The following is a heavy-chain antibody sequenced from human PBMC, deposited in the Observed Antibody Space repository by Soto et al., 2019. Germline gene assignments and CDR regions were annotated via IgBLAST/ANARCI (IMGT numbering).Heavy chain of an antibody. CDR2: IYHSGST. Sequence: TLSLTYAVSGGSMSSGGYSWSWIRQPPGKGLEWIGYIYHSGSTYYNPSLKSRVTISVDRSKNQFSLKLSSVTAADTAVYYCAGGIAARPLGYWGQGTLVTVSS. J-gene: IGHJ4*02. CDR1: GGSMSSGGYS. V-gene: IGHV4-30-2*01. CDR3: AGGIAARPLGY. D-gene: IGHD6-6*01.